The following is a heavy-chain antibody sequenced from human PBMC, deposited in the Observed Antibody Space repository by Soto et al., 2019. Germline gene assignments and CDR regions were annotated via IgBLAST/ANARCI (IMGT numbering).Heavy chain of an antibody. V-gene: IGHV3-21*01. J-gene: IGHJ6*02. D-gene: IGHD4-4*01. CDR1: GFTFSSYS. CDR3: ARDRKGPTAPGYYYYYGMDV. CDR2: ISTSSSYI. Sequence: GGSLRLSCAASGFTFSSYSMNWVRQAPGKGLEWVSSISTSSSYIYYADSVKGRFTISRDNAKNTLYLQMNSLRAEDTAVYYCARDRKGPTAPGYYYYYGMDVWGQGTTVTVSS.